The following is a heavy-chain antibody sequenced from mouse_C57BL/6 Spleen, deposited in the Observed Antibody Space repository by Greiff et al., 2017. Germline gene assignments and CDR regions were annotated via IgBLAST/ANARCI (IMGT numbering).Heavy chain of an antibody. CDR1: GYSITSGYY. J-gene: IGHJ2*01. CDR2: ISYDGSN. Sequence: EVKLVESGPGLVKPSQSLSLPCSVTGYSITSGYYWNWIRQFPGNKLEWMGYISYDGSNNYNPSLKNRISITRDTSKNQFFLKLNSVTTEDTATYYCARVSDDYLDYWGQGTTLTVSS. CDR3: ARVSDDYLDY. D-gene: IGHD2-3*01. V-gene: IGHV3-6*01.